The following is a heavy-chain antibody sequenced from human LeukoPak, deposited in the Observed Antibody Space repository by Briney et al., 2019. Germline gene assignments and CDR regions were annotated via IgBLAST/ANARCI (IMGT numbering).Heavy chain of an antibody. V-gene: IGHV3-9*01. CDR1: GFTFDDYA. D-gene: IGHD3-22*01. J-gene: IGHJ4*02. CDR2: ISWNSGSI. Sequence: PGGSLRLSCAASGFTFDDYAMHWARQAPGKGLEWVSGISWNSGSIGYADSVKGRFTISRDNAKNSLYLQMNSLRAEDTALYYCAKGSYYYDSSGYAPFDYWGQGTLVTVSS. CDR3: AKGSYYYDSSGYAPFDY.